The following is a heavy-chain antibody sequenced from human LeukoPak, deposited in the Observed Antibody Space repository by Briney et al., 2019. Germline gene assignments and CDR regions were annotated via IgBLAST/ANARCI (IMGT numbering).Heavy chain of an antibody. CDR3: AKSPDDGDYYYYYMDV. J-gene: IGHJ6*03. V-gene: IGHV3-23*01. Sequence: GGSLRLSCAASGFTFSSYTMSWVRQAPGKGLEWVSAISGGGGSTYYADSVKGRFTISRDSFKNTLYLQMNSLRAEDTAVYYCAKSPDDGDYYYYYMDVWGKGTTVTISS. CDR1: GFTFSSYT. D-gene: IGHD4-17*01. CDR2: ISGGGGST.